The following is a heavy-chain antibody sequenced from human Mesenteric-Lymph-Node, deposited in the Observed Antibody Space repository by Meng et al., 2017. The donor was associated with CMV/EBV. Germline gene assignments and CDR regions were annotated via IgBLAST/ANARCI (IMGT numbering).Heavy chain of an antibody. Sequence: NHCIYFWRSFRQHPAPGLEWIGCLYFSDRTCYNPSLTGRVTISVDTSKNRFSLGLNSVTAADTAICCCASERGCSSPSCYQGNWFDPWGQGTLVTVSS. CDR1: NHCIYF. J-gene: IGHJ5*02. CDR2: LYFSDRT. CDR3: ASERGCSSPSCYQGNWFDP. D-gene: IGHD2-2*01. V-gene: IGHV4-31*02.